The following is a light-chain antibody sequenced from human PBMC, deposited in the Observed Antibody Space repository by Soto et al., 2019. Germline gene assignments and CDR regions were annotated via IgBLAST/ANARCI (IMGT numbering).Light chain of an antibody. V-gene: IGKV3-20*01. CDR3: QQYGSSPLT. J-gene: IGKJ4*01. Sequence: EVVLKPSPGTLSLSPGARATLSCRASQSVSSNSLAWYQQKPGQAPRLLIYGASSRATGIPDRFSGSGSGTDFTLTIGRLEPEDFAVYFCQQYGSSPLTFGGGTKVDIK. CDR2: GAS. CDR1: QSVSSNS.